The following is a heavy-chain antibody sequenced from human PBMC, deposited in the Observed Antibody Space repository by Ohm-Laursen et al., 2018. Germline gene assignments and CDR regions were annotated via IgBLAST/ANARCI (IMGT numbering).Heavy chain of an antibody. D-gene: IGHD3-10*01. CDR1: GGSISSYY. V-gene: IGHV4-59*01. CDR3: ARVPGS. J-gene: IGHJ4*02. CDR2: IYYTGST. Sequence: PSETLSLTCAVSGGSISSYYWSWIRQPPGKGLEWIGYIYYTGSTNYNPSLKSRVTISVDTSKNQFSLKLSSVTAADSAVYYCARVPGSWGQGTLHTVSS.